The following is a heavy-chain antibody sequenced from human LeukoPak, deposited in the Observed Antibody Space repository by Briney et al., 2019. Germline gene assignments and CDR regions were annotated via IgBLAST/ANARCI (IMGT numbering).Heavy chain of an antibody. CDR1: GASISSYY. J-gene: IGHJ4*02. V-gene: IGHV4-4*07. CDR2: LYISGST. Sequence: PSETLSLTCTVSGASISSYYYNWIRQTAGRGLEWIGRLYISGSTDYNPSLKSRVTISVDTSNSQFSLNLNSVTAADTAAYFCARDLSGSLYFDYWGQGVLVTVSS. D-gene: IGHD3-10*01. CDR3: ARDLSGSLYFDY.